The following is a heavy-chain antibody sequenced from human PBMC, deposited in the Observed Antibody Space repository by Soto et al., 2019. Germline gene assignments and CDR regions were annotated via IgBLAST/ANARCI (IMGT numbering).Heavy chain of an antibody. V-gene: IGHV3-23*01. CDR2: ISGSGGST. Sequence: EVQLLESGGGLVQPGGSLRLSCAASGFTFSSYVMSWVRQAPGKGLEWVSVISGSGGSTYYADSVKGRFTISRDNSKNTLYLQMNSLRAEDTAVYYCSRRSSGWYFDYWGQGTLVTVSS. J-gene: IGHJ4*02. CDR3: SRRSSGWYFDY. D-gene: IGHD6-19*01. CDR1: GFTFSSYV.